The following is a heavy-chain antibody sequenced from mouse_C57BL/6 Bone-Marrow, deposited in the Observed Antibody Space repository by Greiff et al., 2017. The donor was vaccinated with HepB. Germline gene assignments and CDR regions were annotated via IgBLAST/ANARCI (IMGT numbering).Heavy chain of an antibody. Sequence: EVQLQQSGPELVKPGASVKISCKASGYTFTDYYMNWVKQSHGKSLEWIGDINPNNGGTSYNQKFKGKATLTVDKSSSTAYMELRSLTSEDSAVYYCARGRAIYYGNFPWFAYWGQGTLVTVSA. CDR2: INPNNGGT. CDR1: GYTFTDYY. V-gene: IGHV1-26*01. D-gene: IGHD2-1*01. CDR3: ARGRAIYYGNFPWFAY. J-gene: IGHJ3*01.